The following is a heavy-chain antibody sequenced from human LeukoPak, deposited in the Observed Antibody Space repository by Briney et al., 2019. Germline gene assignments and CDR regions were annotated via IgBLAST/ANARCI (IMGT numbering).Heavy chain of an antibody. CDR2: IKPDGSEK. CDR1: GLPFSSYW. Sequence: GGSLRLSCVASGLPFSSYWMTWVRQAPGKGLEWVAIIKPDGSEKYYVDSVKGRFTISRDNAENSLFLQMNGLRPEDTAVFYCARGQYTDGLSYWGQGTLVTVSS. V-gene: IGHV3-7*03. CDR3: ARGQYTDGLSY. J-gene: IGHJ4*02. D-gene: IGHD5-24*01.